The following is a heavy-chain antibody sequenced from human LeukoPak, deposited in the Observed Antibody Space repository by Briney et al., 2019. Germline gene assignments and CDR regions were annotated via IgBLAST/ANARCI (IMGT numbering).Heavy chain of an antibody. CDR1: GYTFTGSY. CDR3: ARTDGVDY. CDR2: INPNSGVT. V-gene: IGHV1-2*06. D-gene: IGHD4-17*01. Sequence: GASVKVSCRASGYTFTGSYIHWVRQAPGQGLEWMGRINPNSGVTIYAQKFQGRVTLTRDTSITIAYMELSSLRSDDTAVYYCARTDGVDYWGQGTLVTVSS. J-gene: IGHJ4*02.